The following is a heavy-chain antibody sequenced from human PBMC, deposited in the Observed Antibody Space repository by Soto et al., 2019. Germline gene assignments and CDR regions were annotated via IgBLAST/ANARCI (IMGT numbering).Heavy chain of an antibody. CDR1: GGTLSSYA. CDR2: IIPIFGTA. D-gene: IGHD2-15*01. CDR3: EGSFIAHQGYCSGGCFQNYLEY. V-gene: IGHV1-69*06. J-gene: IGHJ4*02. Sequence: SGNVSCKASGGTLSSYAISWVRHAPAQGLEWMGAIIPIFGTANNAQKLQGRFTITAEKSTSTAYMELIRLRYEDTAGYYCEGSFIAHQGYCSGGCFQNYLEYWAQG.